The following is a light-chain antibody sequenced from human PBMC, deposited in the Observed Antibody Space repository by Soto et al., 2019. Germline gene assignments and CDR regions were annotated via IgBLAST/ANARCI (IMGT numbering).Light chain of an antibody. Sequence: QSALTQPASVSGSPGQSITISCTGTSSDVGSYNLVSWSQQHPGKAPKLMIFEGSKRPSGVSNRFSGSKSGNTASLTISGLQADDEADYYCCSYAGSSTFVVFGGGTKLTVL. CDR1: SSDVGSYNL. CDR2: EGS. CDR3: CSYAGSSTFVV. J-gene: IGLJ2*01. V-gene: IGLV2-23*03.